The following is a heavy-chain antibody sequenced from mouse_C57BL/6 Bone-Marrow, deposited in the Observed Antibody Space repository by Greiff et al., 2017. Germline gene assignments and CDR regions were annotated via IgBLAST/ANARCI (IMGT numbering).Heavy chain of an antibody. D-gene: IGHD2-1*01. V-gene: IGHV1-47*01. Sequence: QVQLQQSGAELVKPGASVKMSCKASGYTFTTYPIEWMKQNPGKSLEWIGNFHPYNDGTKYTEKFKGQATLTAEKSSSTVYLELSRLTSDDSAVDYSAGGGNYGGYYFDYWGQGTTVTVSS. CDR2: FHPYNDGT. CDR1: GYTFTTYP. CDR3: AGGGNYGGYYFDY. J-gene: IGHJ2*01.